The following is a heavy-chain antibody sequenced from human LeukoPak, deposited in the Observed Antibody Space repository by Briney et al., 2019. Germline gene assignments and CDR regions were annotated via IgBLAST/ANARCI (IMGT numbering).Heavy chain of an antibody. V-gene: IGHV4-31*11. CDR2: IYYSGST. J-gene: IGHJ4*02. CDR3: ARDESRPGYYDSSGSRY. CDR1: GGSISSGGYY. Sequence: SQTLSLTCAVSGGSISSGGYYWSWIRQHPGKGLEWIGYIYYSGSTYYNPSLKSRVTISVDTSKNQFSLKLSSVTAADTAVYYWARDESRPGYYDSSGSRYWGQGTLVTVSS. D-gene: IGHD3-22*01.